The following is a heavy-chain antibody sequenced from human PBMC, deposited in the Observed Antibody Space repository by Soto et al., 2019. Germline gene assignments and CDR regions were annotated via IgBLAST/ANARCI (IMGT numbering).Heavy chain of an antibody. Sequence: GGSLSLSCTASGFTFNTHWMHWVRQAPGKGLVWVSRIYFDGITTNYADSVKGRLTVSRDNAKNTVYLHVNTLRDEDTAVYYCARGGAMGVDYWGQGTLVTVSS. CDR3: ARGGAMGVDY. D-gene: IGHD1-26*01. CDR2: IYFDGITT. J-gene: IGHJ4*02. CDR1: GFTFNTHW. V-gene: IGHV3-74*01.